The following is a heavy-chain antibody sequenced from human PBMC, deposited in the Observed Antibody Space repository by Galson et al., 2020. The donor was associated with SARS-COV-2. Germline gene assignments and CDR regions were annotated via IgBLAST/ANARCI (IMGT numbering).Heavy chain of an antibody. J-gene: IGHJ4*02. D-gene: IGHD2-15*01. Sequence: SQASETLSLTCAVYGGSFSGYYWSWIRQPPGKGLEWIGEINHSGSTNYNPSLKSRVTISVDTSKNQFSLKLSSVTAADTAVYYCARGISNRYCSGGSCSNPFDYWGQGTLVTVSS. V-gene: IGHV4-34*01. CDR2: INHSGST. CDR1: GGSFSGYY. CDR3: ARGISNRYCSGGSCSNPFDY.